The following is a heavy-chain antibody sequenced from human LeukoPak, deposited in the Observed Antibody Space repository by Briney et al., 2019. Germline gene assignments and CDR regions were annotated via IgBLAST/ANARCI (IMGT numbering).Heavy chain of an antibody. CDR3: AKGTMIVVAVGDYFDY. CDR2: ISWNSVNI. Sequence: SGRSLRLSCAASGFTLDDYAMHWVRQAPGKGLELVSGISWNSVNIGYADSVKGRFTISRDNAKNSLYLQMNSLRAEDMALYYCAKGTMIVVAVGDYFDYWGQGTLVTVSS. D-gene: IGHD3-22*01. CDR1: GFTLDDYA. J-gene: IGHJ4*02. V-gene: IGHV3-9*03.